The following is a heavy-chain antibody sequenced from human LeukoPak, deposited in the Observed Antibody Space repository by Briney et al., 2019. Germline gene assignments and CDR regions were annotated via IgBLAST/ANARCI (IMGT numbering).Heavy chain of an antibody. J-gene: IGHJ3*02. CDR2: ISYDGSNK. CDR1: GFTFSSYG. Sequence: GGSLKLSCAASGFTFSSYGMHWVRQAPGKGLEWAAVISYDGSNKYYADSVKGRFTISRDNSKNTLYLQMNSLRAEDTAVYYCAKFGYCSSTSCYDAFDIWGQGTMVTVSS. CDR3: AKFGYCSSTSCYDAFDI. V-gene: IGHV3-30*18. D-gene: IGHD2-2*01.